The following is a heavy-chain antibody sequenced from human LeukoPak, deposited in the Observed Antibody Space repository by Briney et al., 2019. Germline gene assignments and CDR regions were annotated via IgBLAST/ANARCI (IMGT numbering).Heavy chain of an antibody. Sequence: PGGSLRLSCAASGCTFSSYWMHWVRQAPGKGLVWVSRIKSDGSTNYADSVKGRFTISRDNAKNTVSLQMNSLRAEDTGVYYCARAPSEIGGYYPEYFRHWGQGTLVTVSS. D-gene: IGHD3-22*01. CDR2: IKSDGST. CDR3: ARAPSEIGGYYPEYFRH. V-gene: IGHV3-74*01. J-gene: IGHJ1*01. CDR1: GCTFSSYW.